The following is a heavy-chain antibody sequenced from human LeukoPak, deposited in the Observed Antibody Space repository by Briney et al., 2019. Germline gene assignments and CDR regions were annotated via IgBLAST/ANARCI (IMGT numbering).Heavy chain of an antibody. CDR1: GFTVSSNY. D-gene: IGHD2-15*01. CDR3: ARDYAVAHCSGGSCYHSYYFDY. Sequence: GGSLRLSCAASGFTVSSNYMSWVRQAPGKGLEWVSVIYSGGSTYYADSVKGRFTISRDNSKNTLYLQMNSLRAEDTAVYYCARDYAVAHCSGGSCYHSYYFDYWGQGTLVTVSS. J-gene: IGHJ4*02. V-gene: IGHV3-66*01. CDR2: IYSGGST.